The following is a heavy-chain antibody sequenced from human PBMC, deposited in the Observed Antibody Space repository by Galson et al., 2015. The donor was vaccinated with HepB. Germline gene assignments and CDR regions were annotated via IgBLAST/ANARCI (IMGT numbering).Heavy chain of an antibody. CDR2: ISAYNGNT. CDR3: ASGGDIVVVPATHQGASYYYYGMDV. V-gene: IGHV1-18*04. J-gene: IGHJ6*02. D-gene: IGHD2-2*01. Sequence: SVKVSCKASGYTFTSYGISWVRQAPGQGLEWMGWISAYNGNTNYAQKLQGRVTMTTDTSTSTAYMELRSLRSDDTAVYYCASGGDIVVVPATHQGASYYYYGMDVWGQGTTVTVSS. CDR1: GYTFTSYG.